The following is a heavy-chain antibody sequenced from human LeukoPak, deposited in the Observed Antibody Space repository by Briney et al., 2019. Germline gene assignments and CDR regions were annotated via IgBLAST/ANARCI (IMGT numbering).Heavy chain of an antibody. CDR3: ATYYDILSGYTFDY. J-gene: IGHJ4*02. D-gene: IGHD3-9*01. Sequence: KPGGSLRLSCAASGFTFSSYGMHWVRQPPGKGLEWIGEIHDTGSTNYNPPLKSRVTMSLDKSKNQFSLNLNSVTAADTAVYYCATYYDILSGYTFDYWGQGTLVAVSS. CDR2: IHDTGST. CDR1: GFTFSSYG. V-gene: IGHV4-4*02.